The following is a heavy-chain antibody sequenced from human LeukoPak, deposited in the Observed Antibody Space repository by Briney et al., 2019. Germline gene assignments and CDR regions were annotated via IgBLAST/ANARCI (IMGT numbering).Heavy chain of an antibody. CDR2: IISIFGTA. Sequence: EASVKVSCKASGGTFSSYAISWVRQAPGQGLEWMGGIISIFGTANYAQKFQGRVTITADESTSTAYMGLSSLRSEDTAVYYCARGILRYFDWSDYYYYYMDVWGKGTTVTVSS. CDR1: GGTFSSYA. CDR3: ARGILRYFDWSDYYYYYMDV. J-gene: IGHJ6*03. V-gene: IGHV1-69*13. D-gene: IGHD3-9*01.